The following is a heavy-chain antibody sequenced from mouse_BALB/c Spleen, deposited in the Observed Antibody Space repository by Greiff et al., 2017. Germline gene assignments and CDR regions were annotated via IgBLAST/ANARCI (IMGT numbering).Heavy chain of an antibody. CDR2: IYPGDGDT. Sequence: QVQLKQSGPELVKPGASVKISCKASGYAFSSSWMNWVKQRPGQGLEWIGRIYPGDGDTNYNGKFKGKATLTADKSSSTAYMQLSSLTSVDSAVYFCAREGETWGQGTLVTVSA. J-gene: IGHJ3*01. CDR1: GYAFSSSW. V-gene: IGHV1-82*01. CDR3: AREGET.